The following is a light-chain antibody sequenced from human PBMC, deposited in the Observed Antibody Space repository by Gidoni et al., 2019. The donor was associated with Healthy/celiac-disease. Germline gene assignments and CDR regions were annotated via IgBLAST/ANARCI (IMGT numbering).Light chain of an antibody. CDR3: QQSYSTPRK. Sequence: DIQMTQSPSSLSASVGDRVTITCRASQSISSYLNWYQQKPGKAPKLLIYAASSLHSGVPSRFSGTGSGTDVTLTISSLQPEDFATYYCQQSYSTPRKFGQGTKVEIK. V-gene: IGKV1-39*01. J-gene: IGKJ1*01. CDR2: AAS. CDR1: QSISSY.